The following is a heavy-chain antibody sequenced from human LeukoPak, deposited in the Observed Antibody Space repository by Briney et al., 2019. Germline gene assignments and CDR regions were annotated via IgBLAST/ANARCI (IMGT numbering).Heavy chain of an antibody. D-gene: IGHD2-2*01. CDR3: ATARASTDAWYYFDY. V-gene: IGHV1-24*01. CDR1: GYTLTELS. CDR2: FDPEDGET. J-gene: IGHJ4*02. Sequence: ASVKVSCKVSGYTLTELSMHWVRQAPGKGLEWMGGFDPEDGETIYAQKLQGRVTMTEDTSTDTAYMELSSLRSEDTAVYYCATARASTDAWYYFDYWGQGTLVTVSS.